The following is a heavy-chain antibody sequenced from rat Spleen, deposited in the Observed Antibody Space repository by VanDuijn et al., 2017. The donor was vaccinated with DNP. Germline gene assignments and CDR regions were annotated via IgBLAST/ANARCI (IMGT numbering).Heavy chain of an antibody. D-gene: IGHD5-1*01. Sequence: QVQLKESGPGLVQPSETLSLTCTVSGFSLPSYSVSWVLQSSGKGPEWMRRMWYDGDTAYNSAFKSRLSISRDTSKNQVFLKLYSLQSNDTGTYYCTRDLSGRGYAVDAWGQGTSVTVSS. CDR3: TRDLSGRGYAVDA. J-gene: IGHJ4*01. V-gene: IGHV2-63*01. CDR1: GFSLPSYS. CDR2: MWYDGDT.